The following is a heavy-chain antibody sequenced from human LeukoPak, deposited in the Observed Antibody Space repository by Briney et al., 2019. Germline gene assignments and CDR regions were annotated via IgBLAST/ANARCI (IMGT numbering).Heavy chain of an antibody. CDR1: GFTLSGSA. Sequence: RGSLRLSCAASGFTLSGSAMHWVRQASGKGLGWVGRIRSKANSYATAYAASVKGRFTISRDDSKNTAYLQINSLNTEDTAVYYCTRLGGYSSGWDHATWGQGTLVTVSS. V-gene: IGHV3-73*01. CDR3: TRLGGYSSGWDHAT. J-gene: IGHJ5*02. CDR2: IRSKANSYAT. D-gene: IGHD6-19*01.